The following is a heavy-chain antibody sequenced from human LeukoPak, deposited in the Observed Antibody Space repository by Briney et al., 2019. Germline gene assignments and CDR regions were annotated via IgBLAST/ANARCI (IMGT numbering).Heavy chain of an antibody. CDR1: GGSIRSSNYY. J-gene: IGHJ5*02. Sequence: SETLSLNCNVFGGSIRSSNYYWGWIRQPPGKGLEWIGSIYYSGSTYYNPSLKSRVTISVDTSNNQFSLKVRSATATDTAVYYCARQGITIFGPFDPWGQGTLVTVSS. CDR3: ARQGITIFGPFDP. CDR2: IYYSGST. D-gene: IGHD3-3*01. V-gene: IGHV4-39*01.